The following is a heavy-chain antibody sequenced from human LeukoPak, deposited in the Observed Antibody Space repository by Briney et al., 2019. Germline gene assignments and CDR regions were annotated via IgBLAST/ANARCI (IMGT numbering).Heavy chain of an antibody. J-gene: IGHJ1*01. Sequence: GGSLRLSCAASGFTFSSYAMSWVRQAPGMGLEWVSAISGSGGGTYYADSVKGRFTISRDNSKNTLYLQMNSLRAEDTAVYYCAKDRIAAAVMGAFQHWGQGTLVTVSS. V-gene: IGHV3-23*01. CDR3: AKDRIAAAVMGAFQH. CDR1: GFTFSSYA. D-gene: IGHD6-13*01. CDR2: ISGSGGGT.